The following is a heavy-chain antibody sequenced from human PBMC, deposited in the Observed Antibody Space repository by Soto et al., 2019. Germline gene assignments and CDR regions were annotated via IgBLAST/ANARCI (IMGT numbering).Heavy chain of an antibody. CDR2: IKRKTDGGTT. V-gene: IGHV3-15*01. CDR1: GFTVSNAW. D-gene: IGHD3-3*01. CDR3: ATTYYFLGLYDFWGGSLDVFDI. J-gene: IGHJ3*02. Sequence: GGSLRLSCAASGFTVSNAWMTWVRQTAGKGLEWVGHIKRKTDGGTTEYAAPVKGRFTISRDDSKNTLYLQMNSLKTEDTAVYYCATTYYFLGLYDFWGGSLDVFDIWGQGTMVTVSS.